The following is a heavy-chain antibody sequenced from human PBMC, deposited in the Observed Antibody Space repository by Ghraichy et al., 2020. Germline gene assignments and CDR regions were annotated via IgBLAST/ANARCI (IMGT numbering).Heavy chain of an antibody. CDR2: MNPNSGNT. Sequence: ASVKVSCKTSGYTFVSHDINWVRQAPGQGLEWMGWMNPNSGNTGYAQMFQGRVTMTRDTSISTAYMDLSSLRSDDTAVYYCARVYHDVLTGYRHNWYFGHWGRGTLVTVSS. CDR3: ARVYHDVLTGYRHNWYFGH. D-gene: IGHD3-9*01. J-gene: IGHJ2*01. CDR1: GYTFVSHD. V-gene: IGHV1-8*01.